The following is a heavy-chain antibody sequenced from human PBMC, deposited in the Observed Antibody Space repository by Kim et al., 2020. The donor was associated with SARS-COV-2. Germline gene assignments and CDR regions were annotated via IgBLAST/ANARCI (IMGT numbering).Heavy chain of an antibody. CDR2: IYYSGST. CDR1: GGSVSSGSYY. D-gene: IGHD3-22*01. V-gene: IGHV4-61*01. Sequence: SETLSLTCTVSGGSVSSGSYYWSWIRQPPGKGLEWIGYIYYSGSTNYNPSLKSRVTISVDTSKNQFSLKLSSVTAADTAVYYCASRTPIVVGLGDAFDIWGQGTMVTVSS. CDR3: ASRTPIVVGLGDAFDI. J-gene: IGHJ3*02.